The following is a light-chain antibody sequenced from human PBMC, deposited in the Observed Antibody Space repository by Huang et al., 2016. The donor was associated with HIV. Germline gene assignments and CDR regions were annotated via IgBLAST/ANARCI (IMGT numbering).Light chain of an antibody. CDR2: GAS. Sequence: EIEMTQSPAILSVSPGERATLSCRASQRFNSDLAWYLQKHGQAPRLLIYGASTRAIGIPAKFNGTGSGTEFSLIISNLQSDDFGVYYCQQYNDWPPLTFGGGTKVEI. CDR3: QQYNDWPPLT. J-gene: IGKJ4*01. CDR1: QRFNSD. V-gene: IGKV3-15*01.